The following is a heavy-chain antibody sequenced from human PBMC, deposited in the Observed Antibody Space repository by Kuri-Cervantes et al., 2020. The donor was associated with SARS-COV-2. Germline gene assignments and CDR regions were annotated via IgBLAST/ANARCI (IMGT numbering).Heavy chain of an antibody. D-gene: IGHD3-10*01. CDR1: GYSISSGYY. Sequence: SETLSLTCAVSGYSISSGYYWGWIRQPPGKGLEWIGTIYHSGSTYYNPSLKSRVTISVDTSKNQFSLKLSSVTAADTAVYYCAGVWFGELPRHNWGQGTLVTVSS. J-gene: IGHJ4*02. CDR2: IYHSGST. CDR3: AGVWFGELPRHN. V-gene: IGHV4-38-2*01.